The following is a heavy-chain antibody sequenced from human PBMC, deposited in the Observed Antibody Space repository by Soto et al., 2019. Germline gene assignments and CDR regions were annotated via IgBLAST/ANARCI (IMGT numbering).Heavy chain of an antibody. CDR1: GGSISKSNYF. CDR2: ILYSGTT. V-gene: IGHV4-39*01. D-gene: IGHD2-21*01. J-gene: IGHJ4*02. CDR3: ARLGWGNGDSDY. Sequence: QLQLQESGPGLVKSSETLSLTCTVSGGSISKSNYFWGWIRQAPGKGLEWIASILYSGTTSYNSSLKSRVAISVDPSKNPFSLELNSVTAADKAVYYCARLGWGNGDSDYWGQGTLVTVSS.